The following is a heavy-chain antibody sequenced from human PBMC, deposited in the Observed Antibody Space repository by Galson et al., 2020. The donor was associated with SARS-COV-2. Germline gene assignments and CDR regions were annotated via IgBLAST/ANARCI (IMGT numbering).Heavy chain of an antibody. J-gene: IGHJ4*02. CDR2: IDDAGTRT. Sequence: TGGSLRLSCRAYGLTFNIFWLSWVRQSPGKGLEWVANIDDAGTRTYYVDSVRGRFTISRENAKNSLYLEMNNLRGDDAAVYYCGTAGDYWGQGTVVTVSS. D-gene: IGHD3-10*01. CDR1: GLTFNIFW. CDR3: GTAGDY. V-gene: IGHV3-7*05.